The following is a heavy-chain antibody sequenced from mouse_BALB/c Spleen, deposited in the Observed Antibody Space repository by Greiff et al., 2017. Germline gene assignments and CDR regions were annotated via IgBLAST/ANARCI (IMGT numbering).Heavy chain of an antibody. CDR2: IYPYNGGT. V-gene: IGHV1S29*02. D-gene: IGHD1-1*01. J-gene: IGHJ3*01. CDR3: ARPYYYGSSEAWFAY. Sequence: DVKLQESGPELVKPGASVKISCKASGYTFTDYNMHWVKQSHGKSLEWIGYIYPYNGGTGYNQKFKSKATLTVDNSSSTAYMELRSLTSEDSAVYYCARPYYYGSSEAWFAYWGQGTLVTVSA. CDR1: GYTFTDYN.